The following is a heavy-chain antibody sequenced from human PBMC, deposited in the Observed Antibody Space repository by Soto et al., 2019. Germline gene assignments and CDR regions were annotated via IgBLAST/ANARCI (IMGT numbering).Heavy chain of an antibody. Sequence: PSETLSLTCTVSCYSISSGSYWAWIRQPPGKGPEWIASIYHGGTTFYNPSLKSRITISVDTSNNQFSLKLTSVTAADTAVYYCARAHVVVVACGTCDYCGHGKLVTVS. V-gene: IGHV4-38-2*02. CDR2: IYHGGTT. CDR1: CYSISSGSY. CDR3: ARAHVVVVACGTCDY. D-gene: IGHD2-21*01. J-gene: IGHJ4*01.